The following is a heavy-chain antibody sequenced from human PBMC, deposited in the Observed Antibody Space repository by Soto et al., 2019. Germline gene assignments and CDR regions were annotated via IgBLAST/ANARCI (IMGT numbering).Heavy chain of an antibody. CDR1: DGSCSGYY. Sequence: SETMSLTCAVDDGSCSGYYWSWIRQPPGKGLEWIGEINHSGVTNYKPSLKRRVTISVDTSKNQFSLKVTSVTVADTAVYYCARTQPPALQDYWGQGTLVTVSS. CDR2: INHSGVT. V-gene: IGHV4-34*01. J-gene: IGHJ4*02. CDR3: ARTQPPALQDY.